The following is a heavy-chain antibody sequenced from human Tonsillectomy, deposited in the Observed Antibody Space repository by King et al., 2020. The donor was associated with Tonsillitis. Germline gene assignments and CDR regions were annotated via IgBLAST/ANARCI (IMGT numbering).Heavy chain of an antibody. V-gene: IGHV4-59*02. J-gene: IGHJ4*02. CDR2: MSYSGTT. CDR3: ARGMTCFDY. D-gene: IGHD3-10*01. CDR1: GGSVNGYY. Sequence: QLQESGPGLVKPSETLSLTCTVSGGSVNGYYWTWIRQPPGNGLEWIGYMSYSGTTNYNPSLKSRVTISVDTSKNQFSLKLNSVTAADTAVYYCARGMTCFDYWGQGTLVTVSS.